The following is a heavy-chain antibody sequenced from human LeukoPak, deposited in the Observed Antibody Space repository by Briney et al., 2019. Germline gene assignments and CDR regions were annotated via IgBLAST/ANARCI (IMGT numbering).Heavy chain of an antibody. D-gene: IGHD1-26*01. V-gene: IGHV3-20*04. J-gene: IGHJ4*02. CDR2: INWNGGST. Sequence: GGSLRLSCAASGFTFDDYGMSWVRQAPGKGLEWVSGINWNGGSTGYADSVKGRFTISRDNAKNSLYLQMNSLRAEDTAVYYCAKDQVGAQPYYFDYWGQGTLVTVSS. CDR3: AKDQVGAQPYYFDY. CDR1: GFTFDDYG.